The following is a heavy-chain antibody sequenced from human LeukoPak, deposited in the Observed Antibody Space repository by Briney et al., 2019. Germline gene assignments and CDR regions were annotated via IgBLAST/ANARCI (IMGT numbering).Heavy chain of an antibody. J-gene: IGHJ6*02. V-gene: IGHV3-23*01. Sequence: GGSLRLPCAASGFTFRNYAMNWVRQAPGKGLEWVAFIRSDGDSSYHADSVKGRFTISRDNSKNTLSLQMNSLRADDTGVYYCAKGYGMDVWGQGTTVTVSS. CDR3: AKGYGMDV. CDR1: GFTFRNYA. CDR2: IRSDGDSS.